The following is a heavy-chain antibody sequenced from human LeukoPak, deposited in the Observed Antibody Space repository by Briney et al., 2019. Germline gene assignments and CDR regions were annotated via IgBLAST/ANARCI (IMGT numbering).Heavy chain of an antibody. Sequence: GGSLRLSWVASGFPFSDFYMSWIRQSPGKRLDWVSYISGSGGKIYYADSVKGRFTISRDNAKNSLYLQMNSLRAEDTAVYYCARGFDCSTTSCSCMDVWGQGTTVTVSS. CDR3: ARGFDCSTTSCSCMDV. D-gene: IGHD2-2*01. CDR2: ISGSGGKI. J-gene: IGHJ6*02. V-gene: IGHV3-11*01. CDR1: GFPFSDFY.